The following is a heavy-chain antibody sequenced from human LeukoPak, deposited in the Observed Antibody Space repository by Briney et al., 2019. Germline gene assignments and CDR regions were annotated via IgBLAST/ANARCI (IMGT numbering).Heavy chain of an antibody. D-gene: IGHD1-26*01. J-gene: IGHJ4*02. V-gene: IGHV3-33*01. CDR1: GFTFSSYG. Sequence: PGGSLRLSCAASGFTFSSYGMHWVRQAPGKGLEWVADIWYDGSNKYYADSVKGRFTISRDNSKNTPYLQMNSLRAEDTAVYYCARGAIYSGSFSFDYWGQGTLVTVSS. CDR3: ARGAIYSGSFSFDY. CDR2: IWYDGSNK.